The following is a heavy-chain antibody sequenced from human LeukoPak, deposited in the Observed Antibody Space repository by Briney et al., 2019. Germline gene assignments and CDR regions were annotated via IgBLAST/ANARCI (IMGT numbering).Heavy chain of an antibody. V-gene: IGHV3-11*03. CDR3: ARTNWGVWYLDL. J-gene: IGHJ2*01. Sequence: GGSLRLSCAASGFIFSDYSMSWIRQAPGKGLEWASYISSSSSSTNYADSVKGRFTISRDNAKNSLYLQMNSLRAEDTAVYYCARTNWGVWYLDLWGRGTLVTVSS. CDR2: ISSSSSST. D-gene: IGHD7-27*01. CDR1: GFIFSDYS.